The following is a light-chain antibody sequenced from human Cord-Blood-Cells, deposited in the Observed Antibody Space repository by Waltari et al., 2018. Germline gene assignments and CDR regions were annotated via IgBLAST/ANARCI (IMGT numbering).Light chain of an antibody. CDR1: SSDVGGYNY. Sequence: QSALTQPRSVSGSPGQSVTISCTGTSSDVGGYNYVSWDQQPPGKAPKLMIYYFSKLPSGIPYRFSGSKSGNTASLTISGLQAEDEADYYCCSYAGSYTYVFRTGTKVTVL. CDR3: CSYAGSYTYV. V-gene: IGLV2-11*01. J-gene: IGLJ1*01. CDR2: YFS.